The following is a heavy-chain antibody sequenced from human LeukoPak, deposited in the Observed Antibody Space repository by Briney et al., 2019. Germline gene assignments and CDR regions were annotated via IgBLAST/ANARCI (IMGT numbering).Heavy chain of an antibody. CDR3: ARDPPHYYYYYMDV. Sequence: GRSLRPSCAASGFTVSNNYMNWVRHAPGKWREWVSSISSSRRYINYTDSVKGRLTISRDQATNSLFLQMNSLRSADTAVYYCARDPPHYYYYYMDVWGKGATVTVSS. CDR2: ISSSRRYI. V-gene: IGHV3-21*01. J-gene: IGHJ6*03. CDR1: GFTVSNNY.